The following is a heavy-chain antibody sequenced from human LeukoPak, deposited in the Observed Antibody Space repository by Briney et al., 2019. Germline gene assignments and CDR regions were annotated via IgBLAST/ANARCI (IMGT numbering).Heavy chain of an antibody. D-gene: IGHD2-15*01. CDR1: GFTFSGYG. V-gene: IGHV3-30*18. CDR2: ISYDGSNK. J-gene: IGHJ4*02. Sequence: GGSLRLSCAASGFTFSGYGMHWVRQAPGKGLEWVAVISYDGSNKYYADSVKGRFTISRDNSKNTLYLQMNSLRAEDTAVYYCAKGVVYWGQGTLVTVSS. CDR3: AKGVVY.